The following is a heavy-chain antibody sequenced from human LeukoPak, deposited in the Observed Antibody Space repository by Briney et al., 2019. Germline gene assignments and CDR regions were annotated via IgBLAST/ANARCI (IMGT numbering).Heavy chain of an antibody. V-gene: IGHV4-39*07. CDR3: ASSQLRGSTNYYYMDV. CDR2: IYYSGST. CDR1: GGSISSSSYY. D-gene: IGHD4-23*01. Sequence: PSETLSLTCTVSGGSISSSSYYWGWIRQPPGKGLEWIGSIYYSGSTYYNPSLKSRVTISVDTSKNQFSLKLSSVTAADTAVYYCASSQLRGSTNYYYMDVWGKGTTVTVSS. J-gene: IGHJ6*03.